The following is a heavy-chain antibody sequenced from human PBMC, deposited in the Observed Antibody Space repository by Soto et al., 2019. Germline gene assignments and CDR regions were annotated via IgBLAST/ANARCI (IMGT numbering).Heavy chain of an antibody. CDR3: ARTAENFFFDY. D-gene: IGHD3-3*01. V-gene: IGHV3-11*06. CDR1: GFTFSDYY. Sequence: LSLTCAASGFTFSDYYMSWIRQAPGKGLEWVSYISSSSSYTNYADSVKGRFTISRDNAKNSLYLQMNSLRAEDTAVYYCARTAENFFFDYWGQGTLVTVSS. J-gene: IGHJ4*02. CDR2: ISSSSSYT.